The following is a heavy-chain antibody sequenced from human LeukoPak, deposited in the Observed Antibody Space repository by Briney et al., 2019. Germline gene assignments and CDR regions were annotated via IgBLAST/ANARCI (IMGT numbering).Heavy chain of an antibody. CDR1: GVSLSSYG. Sequence: GGSLRLSCLVSGVSLSSYGMHWVRQAPGKGLEWLAWLPYDGSYNLTAASLKGRFAISKDISTNTLYLDMDSLTTEDTAVYYCAAAGLGVAHWIDSWGQGTLVTVSS. D-gene: IGHD2-15*01. CDR2: LPYDGSYN. J-gene: IGHJ5*01. V-gene: IGHV3-30*02. CDR3: AAAGLGVAHWIDS.